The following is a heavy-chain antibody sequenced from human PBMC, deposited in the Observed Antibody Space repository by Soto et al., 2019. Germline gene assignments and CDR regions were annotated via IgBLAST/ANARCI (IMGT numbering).Heavy chain of an antibody. V-gene: IGHV3-49*04. Sequence: EVQLVESGGGLVQPGRSLRLSCATSGFSFGDYAMTWVRQAPGKGLEWVGFIRSNTYGGTIQYAASVKGRFAISRDDSESIAYLQMNSLKTEDTAVYYCARSYYPDSVGYYNKWGQGTLVTVSS. D-gene: IGHD3-22*01. CDR3: ARSYYPDSVGYYNK. CDR2: IRSNTYGGTI. J-gene: IGHJ4*02. CDR1: GFSFGDYA.